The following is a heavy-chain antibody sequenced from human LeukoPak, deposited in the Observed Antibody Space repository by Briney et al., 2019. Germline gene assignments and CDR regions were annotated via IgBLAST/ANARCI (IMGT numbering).Heavy chain of an antibody. CDR3: AREGQQLVHRAWFDP. Sequence: SETLSLTCTVSGGSISSSTYHWGWIRQPPGKGLEWIGEINHSGSTNYNPSLKSRVTISVDTSKNQFSLKLSSVTAADTAVYYCAREGQQLVHRAWFDPWGQGTLVTVSS. V-gene: IGHV4-39*07. J-gene: IGHJ5*02. CDR2: INHSGST. D-gene: IGHD6-13*01. CDR1: GGSISSSTYH.